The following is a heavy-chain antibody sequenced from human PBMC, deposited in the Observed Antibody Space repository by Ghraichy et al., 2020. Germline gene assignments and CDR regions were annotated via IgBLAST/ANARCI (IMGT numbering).Heavy chain of an antibody. D-gene: IGHD2-15*01. V-gene: IGHV3-23*01. J-gene: IGHJ5*02. CDR1: GFTFNSYA. CDR2: ISGSGDNT. Sequence: LSLTCTASGFTFNSYAMSWVRQAPGKGLEWVSDISGSGDNTYYAQSVKGRFTISRDNSKNTLYLQMNSLRADDTAVYYCAKLGAASAATSWFDPWGQGTLVIVSS. CDR3: AKLGAASAATSWFDP.